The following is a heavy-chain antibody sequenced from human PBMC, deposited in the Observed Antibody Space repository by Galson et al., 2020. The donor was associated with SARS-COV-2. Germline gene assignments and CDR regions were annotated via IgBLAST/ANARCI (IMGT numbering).Heavy chain of an antibody. CDR2: IYYSGST. CDR1: GGSINSYY. CDR3: ASDYYDSSGYYYGLDY. Sequence: ETSETLSLTCTVSGGSINSYYWSWIRQPPGKGLEWIGYIYYSGSTNYNPSLKSRVTISVDTSKNQFSLKLSSVTAADTAVYYCASDYYDSSGYYYGLDYWGQGTLVTVSS. V-gene: IGHV4-59*08. D-gene: IGHD3-22*01. J-gene: IGHJ4*02.